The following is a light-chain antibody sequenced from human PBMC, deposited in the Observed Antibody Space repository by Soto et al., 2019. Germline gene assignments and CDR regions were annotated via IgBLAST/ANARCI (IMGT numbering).Light chain of an antibody. J-gene: IGLJ1*01. Sequence: QSVLTQPASVSGSPGQSITISCTGTSSDLAIYNYVSWYQQQPGKAPKLMIYQVTNRPSGVSNRFSGSRSGNTASLTISGLQAEDEADYYCSSYTDSSNYVFGTGTKPPVL. CDR1: SSDLAIYNY. CDR3: SSYTDSSNYV. CDR2: QVT. V-gene: IGLV2-14*01.